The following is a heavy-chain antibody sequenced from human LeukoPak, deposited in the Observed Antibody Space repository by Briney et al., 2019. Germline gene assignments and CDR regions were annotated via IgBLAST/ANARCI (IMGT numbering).Heavy chain of an antibody. CDR1: GGTFSSYA. V-gene: IGHV1-69*05. CDR3: ARDKRSIAALTHYYFDY. D-gene: IGHD6-6*01. CDR2: IIPIFGTA. Sequence: SVKVSCKASGGTFSSYAISWVRQAPGQGLEWMGGIIPIFGTANYAQKFQGRVTITTDESTSTAYMELSSLRSEDTAVYYCARDKRSIAALTHYYFDYWGQGTLVTVSS. J-gene: IGHJ4*02.